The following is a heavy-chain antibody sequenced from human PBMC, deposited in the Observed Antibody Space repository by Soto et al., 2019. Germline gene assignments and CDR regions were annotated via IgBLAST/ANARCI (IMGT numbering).Heavy chain of an antibody. CDR2: ISSNGGST. D-gene: IGHD2-8*02. CDR1: GFTFSSYA. Sequence: EVQLVESGGGLVQPGGSLRLSCAASGFTFSSYAMHWVRQAPGKGLEYVSAISSNGGSTYHANSVKGRFTISRDNSKNTLYLQMGSLRAEDMAVYYCAREPSGTGEIDYWGQGTLVTVSS. V-gene: IGHV3-64*01. CDR3: AREPSGTGEIDY. J-gene: IGHJ4*02.